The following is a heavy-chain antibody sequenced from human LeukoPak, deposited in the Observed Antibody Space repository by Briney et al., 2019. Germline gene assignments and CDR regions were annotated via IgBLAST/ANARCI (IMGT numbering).Heavy chain of an antibody. Sequence: GGSLRLSCAASGFTFSSYGMSWVRQAPGKGLEWVSAISGSGGSTYYADSAKGRFTISRDISKNTLYLQMNSLRAEDTAVYYCAKDGPPIYDSSGYYLGPGAFDIWGQGTMVTVSS. V-gene: IGHV3-23*01. CDR3: AKDGPPIYDSSGYYLGPGAFDI. D-gene: IGHD3-22*01. CDR2: ISGSGGST. CDR1: GFTFSSYG. J-gene: IGHJ3*02.